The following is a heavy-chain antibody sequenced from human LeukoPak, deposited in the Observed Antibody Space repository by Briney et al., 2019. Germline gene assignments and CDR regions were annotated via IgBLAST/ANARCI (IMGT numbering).Heavy chain of an antibody. J-gene: IGHJ4*02. D-gene: IGHD5-12*01. CDR1: GYSISSGYY. V-gene: IGHV4-38-2*02. CDR2: IYHSGST. CDR3: ARSGYASSLFDY. Sequence: SETLSLTCTVSGYSISSGYYWGWIRQPPGKGLEWIGSIYHSGSTYYNPSLKSRVTISVDTSKNQFSLKLSSVTAADTAVYYCARSGYASSLFDYWGQGTLVAVSS.